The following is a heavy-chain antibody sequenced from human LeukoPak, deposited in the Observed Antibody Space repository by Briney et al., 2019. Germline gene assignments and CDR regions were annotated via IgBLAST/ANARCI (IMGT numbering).Heavy chain of an antibody. CDR2: ISSSSSYI. V-gene: IGHV3-21*01. D-gene: IGHD3-3*01. CDR3: ARDLSPYYDFWSGYYTFGVYYYGMDV. J-gene: IGHJ6*02. CDR1: GFTFSSYS. Sequence: PGGSLRLSCAASGFTFSSYSMTWVRQAPGKGLEWVSSISSSSSYIYYADSVKGRFTISRDNAKNSLYLQMNSLRAEDTAVYYCARDLSPYYDFWSGYYTFGVYYYGMDVWGQGTTVTVSS.